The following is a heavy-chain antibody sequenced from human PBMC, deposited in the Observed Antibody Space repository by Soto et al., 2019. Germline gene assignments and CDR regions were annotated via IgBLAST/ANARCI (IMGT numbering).Heavy chain of an antibody. Sequence: PGGSLRLSCAASGFTFSSYGMHWVRQAPCKGLEWVAVIWYDGSNKYYADSVKGRFTISRDNSKNTLYLQMNSLRAEDTAVYYCARDSSRYQLLFWFDPWGQGPLVTVSS. J-gene: IGHJ5*02. CDR1: GFTFSSYG. CDR3: ARDSSRYQLLFWFDP. CDR2: IWYDGSNK. D-gene: IGHD2-2*01. V-gene: IGHV3-33*01.